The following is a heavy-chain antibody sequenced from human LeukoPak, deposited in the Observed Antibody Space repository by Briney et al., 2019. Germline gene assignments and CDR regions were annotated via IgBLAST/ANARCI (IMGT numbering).Heavy chain of an antibody. CDR1: GFAFSSFA. Sequence: GGSLRLSCAASGFAFSSFAMSWVRQAPGKGLEWVSVISNTGGTTYYAHSVKGRFTISRDNSKNMLYLQMNSLRAEDTAVYYCAKSNGASCYSATGYWGQGTLVTVSS. V-gene: IGHV3-23*01. CDR3: AKSNGASCYSATGY. J-gene: IGHJ4*02. CDR2: ISNTGGTT. D-gene: IGHD2-15*01.